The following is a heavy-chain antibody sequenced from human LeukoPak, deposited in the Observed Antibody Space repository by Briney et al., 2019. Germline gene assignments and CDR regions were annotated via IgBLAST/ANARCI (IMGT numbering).Heavy chain of an antibody. CDR1: GFSVGNVW. CDR2: IYSGGTT. CDR3: ARAITLNGFDI. D-gene: IGHD5-24*01. Sequence: GGSLRLSCAASGFSVGNVWMSWVRQAPGKGLEWVSIIYSGGTTYYADSVRGRFTTSRDNSKNTLYLQMNSLRAEDAAIYYCARAITLNGFDIWGQGTLVTVSS. V-gene: IGHV3-53*03. J-gene: IGHJ3*02.